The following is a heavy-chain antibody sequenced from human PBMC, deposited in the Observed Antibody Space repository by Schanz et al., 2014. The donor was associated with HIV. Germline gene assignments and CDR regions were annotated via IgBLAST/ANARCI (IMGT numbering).Heavy chain of an antibody. J-gene: IGHJ1*01. D-gene: IGHD1-26*01. Sequence: QVQLVQSGAEVKKPGASVKVSCKASGYPFTSYAISWMRQAPGQGPEWMGWINPYNGNTDHVQRFQGRVTMSTDTSTNTAYMELRSLRSDDTAVYYCATGLLETLGDSLQSHRPHWGQGTLVTVSS. CDR2: INPYNGNT. CDR1: GYPFTSYA. V-gene: IGHV1-18*01. CDR3: ATGLLETLGDSLQSHRPH.